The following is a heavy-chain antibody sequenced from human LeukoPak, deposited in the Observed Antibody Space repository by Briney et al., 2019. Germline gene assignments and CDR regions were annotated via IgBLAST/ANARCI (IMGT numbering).Heavy chain of an antibody. Sequence: PSETLSLTCTVSGGSISSNYWSWIRQPPGKRLEWIGYVYYSGSTNYNPSLKSRVTISVGRSKNQFSLKMTSVTAADTAVYYCAREDTMVRGVIDYWGQGTLVTVSS. CDR1: GGSISSNY. D-gene: IGHD3-10*01. V-gene: IGHV4-59*12. CDR3: AREDTMVRGVIDY. J-gene: IGHJ4*02. CDR2: VYYSGST.